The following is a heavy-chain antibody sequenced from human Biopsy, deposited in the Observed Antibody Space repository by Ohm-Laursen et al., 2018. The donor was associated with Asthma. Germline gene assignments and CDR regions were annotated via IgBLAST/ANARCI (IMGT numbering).Heavy chain of an antibody. V-gene: IGHV3-53*01. J-gene: IGHJ4*02. CDR1: GFAVSRDH. D-gene: IGHD3-22*01. CDR2: IYSGWTS. CDR3: ARGDSSIWSHYYFDY. Sequence: SLRLSCAASGFAVSRDHMFWVRQAPGKGLEWVSVIYSGWTSHTADSVRGRFTISRDYSKNTLYLQMHIVRAEDTAVYYCARGDSSIWSHYYFDYWGPGTLVTVSS.